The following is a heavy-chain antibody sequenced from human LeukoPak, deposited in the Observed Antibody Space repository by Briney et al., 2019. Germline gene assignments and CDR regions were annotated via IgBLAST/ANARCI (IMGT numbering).Heavy chain of an antibody. CDR2: IYYSGST. J-gene: IGHJ5*02. Sequence: PSETLSLTCTVSGGSVSNYYWSWIRQPPGKGLEWIGYIYYSGSTNYNPSLKSRVTISVDTSKNQFSLKLSSVTAADTAVYYCARARPGNARPYYYGSGSSNWFDPWGQGTLVTVSS. V-gene: IGHV4-59*02. CDR1: GGSVSNYY. CDR3: ARARPGNARPYYYGSGSSNWFDP. D-gene: IGHD3-10*01.